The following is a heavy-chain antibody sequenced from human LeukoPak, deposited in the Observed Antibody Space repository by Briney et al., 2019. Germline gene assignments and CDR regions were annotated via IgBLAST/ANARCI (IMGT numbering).Heavy chain of an antibody. CDR3: ARDGYYDFWSGYSAYFDY. V-gene: IGHV1-46*01. D-gene: IGHD3-3*01. Sequence: ASVKVSCKASGYTFTGYYMHWVRQAPGQGLEWMGIINPSGGSTSYAQKFQGRVTMTRDTSTSTVYMELSSLRSEDTAVYYCARDGYYDFWSGYSAYFDYWGQGTLVTVSS. J-gene: IGHJ4*02. CDR2: INPSGGST. CDR1: GYTFTGYY.